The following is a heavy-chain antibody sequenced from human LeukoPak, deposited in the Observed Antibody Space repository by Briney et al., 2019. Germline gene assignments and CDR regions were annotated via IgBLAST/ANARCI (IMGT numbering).Heavy chain of an antibody. CDR2: MNPNSGNT. CDR3: ACGYSYGEFDY. J-gene: IGHJ4*02. D-gene: IGHD5-18*01. V-gene: IGHV1-8*01. Sequence: ASVKVSCKASGYTFTSYDINWVRQATGQGLEWMGWMNPNSGNTGYAQKFQGRVTMTRNTSISTAYMELSSLRSDDTAVYYCACGYSYGEFDYWGQGTLVIVSS. CDR1: GYTFTSYD.